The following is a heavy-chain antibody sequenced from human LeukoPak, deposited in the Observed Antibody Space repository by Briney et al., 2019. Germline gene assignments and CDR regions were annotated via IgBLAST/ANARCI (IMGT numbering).Heavy chain of an antibody. CDR3: AKGEYYYGSGSYYYYYGMDV. J-gene: IGHJ6*02. V-gene: IGHV3-23*01. D-gene: IGHD3-10*01. CDR2: ISGSGGST. Sequence: GGSLRLSCAASGFTFSSYAISSVRQAPGKGLELVSAISGSGGSTYYAASVKGRFTISRDNSKNTLYLQMNSLRAEDTAVYYCAKGEYYYGSGSYYYYYGMDVWGQGTTVTVSS. CDR1: GFTFSSYA.